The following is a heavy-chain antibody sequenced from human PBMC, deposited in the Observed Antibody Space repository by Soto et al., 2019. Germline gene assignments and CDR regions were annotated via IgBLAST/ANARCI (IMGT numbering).Heavy chain of an antibody. D-gene: IGHD6-13*01. CDR3: AKTVEQHLVRQGFDM. V-gene: IGHV3-23*01. CDR2: INSSGGST. CDR1: GFTFNNYA. J-gene: IGHJ3*02. Sequence: EVQLLESGGGLVQPGGSLRLSCETSGFTFNNYAMNWVRQAPGQGLEWVSAINSSGGSTFYADSVQGRFTISRDNSRNTVYLQMNSLRAGDTAVYFCAKTVEQHLVRQGFDMWGQGIMVTVSS.